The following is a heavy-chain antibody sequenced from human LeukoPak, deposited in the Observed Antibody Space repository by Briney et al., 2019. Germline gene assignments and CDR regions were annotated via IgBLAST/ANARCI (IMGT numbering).Heavy chain of an antibody. J-gene: IGHJ4*02. D-gene: IGHD6-13*01. V-gene: IGHV3-11*03. CDR3: AAGTAADY. CDR2: ISASSSYT. Sequence: GGSLRLSCVVSGIPFSDYYMNWIRQTPGEGLEWISYISASSSYTDYADSVKGRFTISRDNAQNALFLQMNRLRVEDTAVYYCAAGTAADYWGQGTLVTVSS. CDR1: GIPFSDYY.